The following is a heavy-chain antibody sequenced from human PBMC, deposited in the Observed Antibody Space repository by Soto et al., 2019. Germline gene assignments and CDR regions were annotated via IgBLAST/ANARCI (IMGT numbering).Heavy chain of an antibody. Sequence: SETLSLTCTVSGGSISSSSYYWGWIRQPPGKGLEWIGSIYYSGSTYYNPSLKSRVTISVDTSKNQFSLKLSSVTAADTAVYYCAREVVVQPPTSGEVYYYYGMDVWGQGTTVTVSS. D-gene: IGHD3-16*01. V-gene: IGHV4-39*02. CDR1: GGSISSSSYY. CDR2: IYYSGST. J-gene: IGHJ6*02. CDR3: AREVVVQPPTSGEVYYYYGMDV.